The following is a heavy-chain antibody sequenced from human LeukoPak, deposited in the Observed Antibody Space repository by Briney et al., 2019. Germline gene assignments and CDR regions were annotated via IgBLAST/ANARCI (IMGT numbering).Heavy chain of an antibody. CDR3: AKDMVPYGSGSYYQFGFDY. D-gene: IGHD3-10*01. CDR1: GFTFDDYA. CDR2: ISWNSGSI. J-gene: IGHJ4*02. Sequence: GGSLRLSCAASGFTFDDYAMHWVRQAPGKGLEWVSGISWNSGSIGYADSVKGRFTISRDNAKNSLYLQMNSLRAGDMALYYCAKDMVPYGSGSYYQFGFDYWGQGTLVTVSS. V-gene: IGHV3-9*03.